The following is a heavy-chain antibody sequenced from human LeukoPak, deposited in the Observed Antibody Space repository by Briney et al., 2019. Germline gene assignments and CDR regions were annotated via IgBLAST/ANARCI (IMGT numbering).Heavy chain of an antibody. V-gene: IGHV4-59*01. Sequence: SETLSLTCTVSAGSISSYCWSWVRQPPGKGLEWIGYIYYSGSTNYNPSLKSRVTISVDTSKNQFSLKLSPVTAADTAVYYCARGSDDYVWGSPFDYWGQGTLVTVSS. CDR2: IYYSGST. J-gene: IGHJ4*02. CDR3: ARGSDDYVWGSPFDY. CDR1: AGSISSYC. D-gene: IGHD3-16*01.